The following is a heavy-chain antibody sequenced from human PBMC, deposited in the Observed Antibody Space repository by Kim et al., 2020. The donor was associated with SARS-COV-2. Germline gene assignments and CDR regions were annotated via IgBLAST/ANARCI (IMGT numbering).Heavy chain of an antibody. CDR2: ISSSSNFI. CDR1: GFSFETYA. Sequence: GGSLRLSCAASGFSFETYAMAWVRQAPGKGLLWVSSISSSSNFISFADSVKGRFTISRDNSKKSLYLHLNTLRVEDTAVYYCARAGSGYYLDNWGQGVLV. CDR3: ARAGSGYYLDN. J-gene: IGHJ4*02. V-gene: IGHV3-21*01. D-gene: IGHD3-22*01.